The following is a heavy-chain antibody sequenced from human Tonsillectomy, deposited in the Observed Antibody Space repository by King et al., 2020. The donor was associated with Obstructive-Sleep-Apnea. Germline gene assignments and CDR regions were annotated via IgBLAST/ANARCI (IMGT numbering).Heavy chain of an antibody. CDR2: IYYSGST. J-gene: IGHJ6*02. V-gene: IGHV4-39*06. CDR3: ARSHGSGSAYYYYGVDV. CDR1: GGSISSSSYY. Sequence: QLQESGPGLVKPSETLSLICSVSGGSISSSSYYWGWIRQPPGKGLEWIGSIYYSGSTYHNPSLKSRVTMSVDTPKNQFALKLGSVTAADTAVYYCARSHGSGSAYYYYGVDVWGRGTTVTVSS. D-gene: IGHD3-10*01.